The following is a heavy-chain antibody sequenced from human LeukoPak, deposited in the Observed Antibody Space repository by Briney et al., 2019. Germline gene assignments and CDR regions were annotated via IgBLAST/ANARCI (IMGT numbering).Heavy chain of an antibody. CDR2: INWNGGNT. CDR3: ARVASNYDFDC. D-gene: IGHD4-11*01. CDR1: GFTFSSYG. Sequence: PGGTLRLSCAASGFTFSSYGMSWVRQTPGKGLEWVSGINWNGGNTGYADSVKGRFTISRDNAKNSLYLQMNSLRAEDTALYYCARVASNYDFDCWGQGTLVTVSS. V-gene: IGHV3-20*04. J-gene: IGHJ4*02.